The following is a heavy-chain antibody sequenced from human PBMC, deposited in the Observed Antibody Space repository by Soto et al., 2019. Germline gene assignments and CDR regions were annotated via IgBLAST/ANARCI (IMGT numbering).Heavy chain of an antibody. J-gene: IGHJ6*02. CDR1: GFTFSSYE. V-gene: IGHV3-48*03. CDR3: ASDRVDFWSGPHYYYYGMDV. D-gene: IGHD3-3*01. CDR2: ISSSGSTI. Sequence: GGSLRLSCAASGFTFSSYEMNWVRQAPGKGLEWVSYISSSGSTIYYADSVKGRFTISRDNAKNSLYLQMNSLRAEDTAVYYCASDRVDFWSGPHYYYYGMDVWGQGTTVTVSS.